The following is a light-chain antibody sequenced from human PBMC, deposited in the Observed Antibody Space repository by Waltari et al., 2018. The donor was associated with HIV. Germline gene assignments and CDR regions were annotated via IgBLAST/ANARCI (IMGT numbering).Light chain of an antibody. Sequence: QSVLTQPPSVSGSPGQGVTISCTANGSTFGEGYDVHWYQHLPGTSPKLLIYGYRNRPSGVPYRFSASRSDTSASLAIAGLQSEDEADYYCQSYDISLSGSFVFGTGTKVTVL. V-gene: IGLV1-40*01. CDR1: GSTFGEGYD. CDR3: QSYDISLSGSFV. J-gene: IGLJ1*01. CDR2: GYR.